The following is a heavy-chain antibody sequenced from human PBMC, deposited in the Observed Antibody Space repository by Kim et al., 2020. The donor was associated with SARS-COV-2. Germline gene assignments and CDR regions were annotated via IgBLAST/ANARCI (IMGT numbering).Heavy chain of an antibody. CDR1: GGSFSGYY. D-gene: IGHD3-22*01. CDR2: INHSGST. V-gene: IGHV4-34*01. J-gene: IGHJ4*02. Sequence: SETLSLTCAVYGGSFSGYYWSWIRQPPGKGLEWIGEINHSGSTNYNPSLKSRVTISVDTSKNQFSLKLSSVTAADTAVYYCARVVKIVVSKRYYFDYWGQGTLVTVSS. CDR3: ARVVKIVVSKRYYFDY.